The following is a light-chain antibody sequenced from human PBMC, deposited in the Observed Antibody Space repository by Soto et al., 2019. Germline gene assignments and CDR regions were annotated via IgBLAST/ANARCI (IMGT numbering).Light chain of an antibody. CDR1: SSNFGAGYE. CDR3: QSFVSSLRVYV. V-gene: IGLV1-40*01. J-gene: IGLJ1*01. CDR2: NNL. Sequence: QSVLTQPPSVSGAPGQRVTISCTGSSSNFGAGYEVHWYKQVPGAAPTLVIFNNLNRPSGVPERFSGSKSGTSASLVISGLQAEDEADYYCQSFVSSLRVYVFGSGTKVTVL.